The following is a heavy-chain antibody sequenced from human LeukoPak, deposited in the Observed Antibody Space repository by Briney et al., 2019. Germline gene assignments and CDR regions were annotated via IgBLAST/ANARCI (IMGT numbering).Heavy chain of an antibody. CDR1: GDSISSNS. CDR2: IYYSGST. J-gene: IGHJ4*02. V-gene: IGHV4-59*01. Sequence: PSETLSLTCSVSGDSISSNSWTWIPQPPGKGQEWIGNIYYSGSTIYNPSLKSRVTISVDTSKNQFSLKLSSVTAADTAVYYCARGWDYFDYWGQGTLVTVSS. CDR3: ARGWDYFDY. D-gene: IGHD1-26*01.